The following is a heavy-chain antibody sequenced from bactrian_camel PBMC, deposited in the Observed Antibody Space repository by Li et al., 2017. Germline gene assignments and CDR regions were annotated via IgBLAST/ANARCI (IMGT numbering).Heavy chain of an antibody. V-gene: IGHV3S9*01. J-gene: IGHJ6*01. CDR2: IDSDGET. D-gene: IGHD4*01. CDR3: AARLACYEDDYRRSDTFGY. CDR1: TGTFRSAC. Sequence: QVQLVESGGGSVQAGGSLRLSCAASTGTFRSACMGWIRQVSGKEREGVASIDSDGETTYADPVKGRFTISRDNAKNSVYLQMHSLKLEDTAMYYCAARLACYEDDYRRSDTFGYWGQGTQVTVS.